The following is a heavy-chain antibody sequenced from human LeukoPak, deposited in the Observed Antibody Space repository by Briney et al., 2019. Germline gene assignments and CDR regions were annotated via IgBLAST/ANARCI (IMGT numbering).Heavy chain of an antibody. J-gene: IGHJ4*02. Sequence: SETLSLTCTVSCGSISSSSYYWGWIRQPPGKGLEWIGSIYYSGSTYYNPSLKSRVPISVDTSKNQFSLKLSSVTAADTAVYYCARQNRHLAVAGSTDYWGQGTLVTVSS. CDR3: ARQNRHLAVAGSTDY. CDR1: CGSISSSSYY. CDR2: IYYSGST. V-gene: IGHV4-39*01. D-gene: IGHD6-19*01.